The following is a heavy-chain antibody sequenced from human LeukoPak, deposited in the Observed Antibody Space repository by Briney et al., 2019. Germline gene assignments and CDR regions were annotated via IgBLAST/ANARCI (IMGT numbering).Heavy chain of an antibody. J-gene: IGHJ5*02. CDR2: INSDGSST. V-gene: IGHV3-74*01. D-gene: IGHD3-9*01. CDR3: AREYYDILIGFWDSSGYTNWFDP. CDR1: GFTFSSYW. Sequence: GGSLRLSCAASGFTFSSYWMHWVRQAPGKGLVWVSRINSDGSSTSYADSVKGRFTISRDNAKNTLYLQMNSLRAEDTAVYYCAREYYDILIGFWDSSGYTNWFDPWGQGTLVTVSS.